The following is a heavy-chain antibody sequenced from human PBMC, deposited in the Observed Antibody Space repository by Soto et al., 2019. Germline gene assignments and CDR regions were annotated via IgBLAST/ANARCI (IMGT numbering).Heavy chain of an antibody. J-gene: IGHJ4*02. CDR2: IYYSGST. V-gene: IGHV4-30-4*01. D-gene: IGHD6-19*01. CDR3: ARVIAVTDYAADF. CDR1: GGSISSGGYY. Sequence: SGTLSLTCTFSGGSISSGGYYWSWIRQHPGKGLEWIGYIYYSGSTYYNPSLKSRVTISVDTSKNQFSLKLRSVTAADTAVYYCARVIAVTDYAADFWGQGTLVTVSS.